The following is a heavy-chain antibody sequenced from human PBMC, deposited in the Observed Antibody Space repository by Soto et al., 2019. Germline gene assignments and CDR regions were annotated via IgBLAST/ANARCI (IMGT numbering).Heavy chain of an antibody. Sequence: GGSLRLSCAASGFTFSNYAMHWVRQAPGKGLEWVALTSYDGNNEYYTDSVKGRFTISRDNSKNTLFLQMNSPRPEDTAVYYCAKDKGVFNWATSYFDYWGQGALVTVYS. CDR2: TSYDGNNE. J-gene: IGHJ4*02. CDR1: GFTFSNYA. CDR3: AKDKGVFNWATSYFDY. D-gene: IGHD1-1*01. V-gene: IGHV3-30*18.